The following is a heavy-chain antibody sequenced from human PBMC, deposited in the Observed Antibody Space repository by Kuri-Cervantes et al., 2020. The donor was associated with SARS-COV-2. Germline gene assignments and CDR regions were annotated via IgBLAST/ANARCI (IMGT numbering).Heavy chain of an antibody. CDR1: GGSFSGYY. CDR3: ARVWGWSDYYFHYGMDV. V-gene: IGHV4-34*01. D-gene: IGHD3-3*01. J-gene: IGHJ6*02. CDR2: INHSGST. Sequence: SETLSLTCAVYGGSFSGYYWSWIRQPPGKGLEWIGEINHSGSTNYNPSLKSRVTISVDTSKNQFSLKLSSVTAADTAVYYCARVWGWSDYYFHYGMDVWGQGTTVTVSS.